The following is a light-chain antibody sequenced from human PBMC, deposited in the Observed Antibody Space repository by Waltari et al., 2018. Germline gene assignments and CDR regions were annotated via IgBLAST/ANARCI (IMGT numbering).Light chain of an antibody. J-gene: IGKJ1*01. V-gene: IGKV3-20*01. CDR3: QQYGSLPWT. CDR1: ESVTNDY. CDR2: DAS. Sequence: EVVLTQSSGTLSLSPGERATLSCRASESVTNDYLAWYQQKPGQAPSLLIYDASIRATCIPDRFSGSGSGTDFTLTITRLEPEDFAVYHCQQYGSLPWTFGQGTKV.